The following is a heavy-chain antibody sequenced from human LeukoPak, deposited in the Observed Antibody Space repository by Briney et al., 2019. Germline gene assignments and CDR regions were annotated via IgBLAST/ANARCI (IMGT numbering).Heavy chain of an antibody. CDR1: GGSISSYY. V-gene: IGHV4-59*01. D-gene: IGHD2-21*02. Sequence: SETLSLTCTVSGGSISSYYWSWIRQPPGKGLEWIGYIYYSGSTNYNPSLKSRVTISVDTSKNQFSLKLSSVTAADTAVYYCARGPYCGGDCYTLDYWGQGTLVTVSS. CDR2: IYYSGST. CDR3: ARGPYCGGDCYTLDY. J-gene: IGHJ4*02.